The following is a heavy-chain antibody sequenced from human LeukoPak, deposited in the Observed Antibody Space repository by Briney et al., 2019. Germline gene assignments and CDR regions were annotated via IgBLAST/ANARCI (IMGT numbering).Heavy chain of an antibody. CDR2: IYPGDSDT. Sequence: GESLKISCQGSGYRFNSYWIGWVRPMPGKGLEWMGIIYPGDSDTRYSPSFQGQVTISADKSISTAYLQWSSLKASDTAIYYCVRTVGYCSSTSCYRNFDYWGQGTLVTVSS. J-gene: IGHJ4*02. V-gene: IGHV5-51*01. CDR3: VRTVGYCSSTSCYRNFDY. CDR1: GYRFNSYW. D-gene: IGHD2-2*02.